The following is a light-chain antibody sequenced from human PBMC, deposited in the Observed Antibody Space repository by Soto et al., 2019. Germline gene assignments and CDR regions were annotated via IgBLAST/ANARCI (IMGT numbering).Light chain of an antibody. CDR2: DVT. CDR3: SSYEASSTL. V-gene: IGLV2-14*03. CDR1: SSDIGGYNY. J-gene: IGLJ2*01. Sequence: QSVLTQAASVSGSPGQSITISCTGSSSDIGGYNYVSWYQQHSGKAPKLLIYDVTYRPSGISDRFSGSKSGNTASLTISGLQPDDEADYYCSSYEASSTLFGGGTKVTVL.